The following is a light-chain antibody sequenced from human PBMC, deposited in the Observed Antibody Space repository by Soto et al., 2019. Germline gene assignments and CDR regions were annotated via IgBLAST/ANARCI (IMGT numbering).Light chain of an antibody. CDR1: QDITKY. V-gene: IGKV1-33*01. CDR2: DAS. Sequence: IQMTQSPSSLSASVGDRVTITCQASQDITKYLSWFQQKPGKVPKLQIYDASELETGVPSRFSGSGSGTDFTFTISSLQPEDIATYYCQHYDNLPYTFGQGTKLEMK. CDR3: QHYDNLPYT. J-gene: IGKJ2*01.